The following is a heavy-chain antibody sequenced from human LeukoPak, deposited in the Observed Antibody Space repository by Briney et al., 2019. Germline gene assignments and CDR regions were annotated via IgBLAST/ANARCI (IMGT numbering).Heavy chain of an antibody. D-gene: IGHD6-13*01. CDR1: GGTFNNYP. CDR2: IIPIFGRA. V-gene: IGHV1-69*05. Sequence: GSSVRVSFKGSGGTFNNYPVSWVGQAPGQGLEWQGGIIPIFGRANFAQKFEGRVTITTDEPMSTVYMEIRTLRSDDTAIYYCTRLTWSGTYYYYYIYVWGKGPTVAVSS. CDR3: TRLTWSGTYYYYYIYV. J-gene: IGHJ6*03.